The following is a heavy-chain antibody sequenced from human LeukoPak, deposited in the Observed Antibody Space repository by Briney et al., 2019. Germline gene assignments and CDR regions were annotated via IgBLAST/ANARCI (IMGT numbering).Heavy chain of an antibody. J-gene: IGHJ6*03. D-gene: IGHD5-12*01. CDR2: IWYDGSNK. V-gene: IGHV3-33*01. CDR1: GFTFSSYG. Sequence: PGRSLRLSCAASGFTFSSYGMHWVRQAPGKGLEWVAVIWYDGSNKYYADSVKGRFTLSRDNSKNTLYLQMNSLRAEDTAVYYCARGPVARNYYYYYMDVWGKGTTVTVSS. CDR3: ARGPVARNYYYYYMDV.